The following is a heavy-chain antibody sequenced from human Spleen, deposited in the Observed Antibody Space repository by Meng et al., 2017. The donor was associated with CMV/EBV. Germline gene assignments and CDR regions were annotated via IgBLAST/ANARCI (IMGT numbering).Heavy chain of an antibody. CDR1: DHY. D-gene: IGHD3-3*01. CDR3: ARGPPVYYDFWSGYFSFDY. V-gene: IGHV3-72*01. Sequence: DHYLDWVRPAPGKGLEWVGRTRNKANSYTTEYAASVKGRFTISRDDSKNSLYLQMNSLKTEDTAVYYCARGPPVYYDFWSGYFSFDYWGQGTLVTVSS. J-gene: IGHJ4*02. CDR2: TRNKANSYTT.